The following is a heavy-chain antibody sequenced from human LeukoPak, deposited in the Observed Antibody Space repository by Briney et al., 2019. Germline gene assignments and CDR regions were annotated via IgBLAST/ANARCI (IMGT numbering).Heavy chain of an antibody. J-gene: IGHJ3*02. CDR3: ARDLVSIVVVPAALGRAFDI. CDR2: ISAYNGST. D-gene: IGHD2-2*01. CDR1: GYTFTSYG. V-gene: IGHV1-18*01. Sequence: ASVKVSCKASGYTFTSYGISWVRQAPGQGLEWMGWISAYNGSTNYAQKLQGRVTMTTDTSTSTAYMELRSLRSDDTAVYYCARDLVSIVVVPAALGRAFDIWGQGTMVTVSS.